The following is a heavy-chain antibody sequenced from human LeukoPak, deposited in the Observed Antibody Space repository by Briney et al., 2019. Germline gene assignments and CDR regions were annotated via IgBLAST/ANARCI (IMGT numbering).Heavy chain of an antibody. Sequence: GESLRISCTGSGYSFTTYWISWGRPMPGKGLEWMGRIDPSDSYTNYSPSFQGHVTISADKSISTVYLQWSSLKASDTAMYYCARQAVRDFDYWGQGTLVTVSS. V-gene: IGHV5-10-1*01. CDR1: GYSFTTYW. CDR3: ARQAVRDFDY. CDR2: IDPSDSYT. D-gene: IGHD3-10*01. J-gene: IGHJ4*02.